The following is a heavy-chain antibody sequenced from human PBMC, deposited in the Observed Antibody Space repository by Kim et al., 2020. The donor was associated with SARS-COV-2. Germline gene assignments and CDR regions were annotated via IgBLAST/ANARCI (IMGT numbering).Heavy chain of an antibody. D-gene: IGHD3-16*01. CDR2: IKQDGSEK. J-gene: IGHJ6*02. CDR1: GFTFSSYW. Sequence: GGSLRLSCAASGFTFSSYWMSWVRQAPGKGLEWVANIKQDGSEKYYVDSVKGRFTISRDNAKNSLYLQMNSLRAEDTAVYYCARDGGPGIQNDFLYYGMDVWGQGTTVTVSS. V-gene: IGHV3-7*03. CDR3: ARDGGPGIQNDFLYYGMDV.